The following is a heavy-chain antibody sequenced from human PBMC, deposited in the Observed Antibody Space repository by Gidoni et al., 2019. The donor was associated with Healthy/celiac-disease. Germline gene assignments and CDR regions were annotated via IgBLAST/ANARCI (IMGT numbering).Heavy chain of an antibody. V-gene: IGHV3-23*01. J-gene: IGHJ4*02. CDR2: ISGSGGST. CDR1: GFTFSSYA. D-gene: IGHD3-16*02. Sequence: EVQLLESGGGLVQPGGSLRLSCAASGFTFSSYAMSWVRQAPGKGLEWVSAISGSGGSTYYADSVKGRFTISRDNSKNTLYLQMNSLRAEDTAVYYCAKDQGMITFGGVIVSHYFDYWGQGTLVTVSS. CDR3: AKDQGMITFGGVIVSHYFDY.